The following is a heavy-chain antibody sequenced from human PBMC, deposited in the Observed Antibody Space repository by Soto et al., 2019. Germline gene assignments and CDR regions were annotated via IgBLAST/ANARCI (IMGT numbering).Heavy chain of an antibody. CDR1: GGSISTNNW. Sequence: QVQLQESGPGLVKPSGTLSLTGAVSGGSISTNNWWSWVRQPPGKGPEWIGEIYHSGSTKYNPSPRSRVTISVDKSKNEFSLKLTSVTAADTAVYYCARDSYWDRRGGGYYFDYWGQGTLVTVSP. CDR2: IYHSGST. J-gene: IGHJ4*02. CDR3: ARDSYWDRRGGGYYFDY. D-gene: IGHD3-22*01. V-gene: IGHV4-4*02.